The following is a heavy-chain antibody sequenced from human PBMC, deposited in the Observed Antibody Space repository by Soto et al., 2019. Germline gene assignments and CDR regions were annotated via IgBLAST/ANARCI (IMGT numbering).Heavy chain of an antibody. Sequence: PSETLALTCTVSGGSISSSSYYWGWIRQPPGKGLEWIGSIYYSGSTYYNPSLKSRVTISVDTSKNQFSLKLSSVTAADTAVYYCARTADIVVVPAAMLGTFDYWGQGTLVTVSS. D-gene: IGHD2-2*01. CDR1: GGSISSSSYY. CDR2: IYYSGST. CDR3: ARTADIVVVPAAMLGTFDY. J-gene: IGHJ4*02. V-gene: IGHV4-39*01.